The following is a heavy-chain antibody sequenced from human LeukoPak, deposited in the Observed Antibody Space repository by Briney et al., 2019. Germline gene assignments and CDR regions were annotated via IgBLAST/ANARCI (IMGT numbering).Heavy chain of an antibody. D-gene: IGHD3-9*01. Sequence: PGGSLRLSCAASGFTFSSYSMNWVRQAPGKGLEWVSSISSSSTYIYYADSVKGRFTISRDNAKNSLYPLMNRLRAEDTAVYYCARDWYDNSDAFDIWGQGTMVIVSS. CDR3: ARDWYDNSDAFDI. V-gene: IGHV3-21*01. CDR1: GFTFSSYS. CDR2: ISSSSTYI. J-gene: IGHJ3*02.